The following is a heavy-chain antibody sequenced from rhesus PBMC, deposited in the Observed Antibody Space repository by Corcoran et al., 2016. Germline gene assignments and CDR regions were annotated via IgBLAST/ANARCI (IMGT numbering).Heavy chain of an antibody. CDR3: WLARFDV. CDR1: VGSISDDYY. V-gene: IGHV4-106*01. J-gene: IGHJ5-1*01. D-gene: IGHD2-33*01. CDR2: IYGSGGGP. Sequence: QVQLQESGPGLVKPSETLSLTCGVSVGSISDDYYWRWLRQPPGRGLEWIGYIYGSGGGPNYNPSLKDRVTISIDTSKNQFSLKLTSVTAADTAVYYCWLARFDVWGAGVLVTVSS.